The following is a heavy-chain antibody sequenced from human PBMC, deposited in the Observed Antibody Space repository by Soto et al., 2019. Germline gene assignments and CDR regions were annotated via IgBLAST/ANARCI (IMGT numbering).Heavy chain of an antibody. CDR3: ARIPRYSFTTSDDLDS. V-gene: IGHV1-69*15. J-gene: IGHJ4*02. CDR1: GGTFYTYT. CDR2: ITPIYPTT. Sequence: QVQLVQSGAEVRKPGSSVQVSCKASGGTFYTYTFSWVRQAPGQGLEWMGSITPIYPTTNYAEKFQGRLTVTADGSTNTAYMELNSLTSADTAVYYCARIPRYSFTTSDDLDSWGQGTLVTVSS. D-gene: IGHD5-18*01.